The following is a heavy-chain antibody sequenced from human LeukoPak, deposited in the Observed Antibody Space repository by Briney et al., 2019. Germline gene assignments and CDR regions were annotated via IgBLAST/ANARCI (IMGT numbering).Heavy chain of an antibody. J-gene: IGHJ3*02. CDR1: GYTFASYG. V-gene: IGHV1-8*02. D-gene: IGHD3-10*01. CDR2: MNPNSGNT. Sequence: EASVKVSCKASGYTFASYGISWVRQAPGQGLEWMGWMNPNSGNTGYAQKFQGRVTMTRNTSISTAYMELSSLRSEDTAVYYCARGFFFGEWHIWGQGTMVTVSS. CDR3: ARGFFFGEWHI.